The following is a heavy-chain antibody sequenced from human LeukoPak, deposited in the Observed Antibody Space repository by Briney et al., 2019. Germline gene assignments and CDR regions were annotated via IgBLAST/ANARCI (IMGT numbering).Heavy chain of an antibody. CDR1: GFTFSSYA. CDR3: VNLGSGSYRGINDAFDI. V-gene: IGHV3-64D*06. D-gene: IGHD3-10*01. CDR2: ISSNGGST. Sequence: GGSLRLSCSASGFTFSSYAMHWVRQAPGKGLEYVSAISSNGGSTYYADSVKGRFTISRDKSKNTLYLQMSSLRAEDTAVYYCVNLGSGSYRGINDAFDIWGQGTMVTVSS. J-gene: IGHJ3*02.